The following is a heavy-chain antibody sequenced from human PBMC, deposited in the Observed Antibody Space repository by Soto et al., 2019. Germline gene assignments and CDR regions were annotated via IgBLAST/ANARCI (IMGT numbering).Heavy chain of an antibody. CDR1: GYTFTSYY. CDR2: INPSGGST. Sequence: ASVKVSCKASGYTFTSYYMHWVRQAPGQGLEWMGIINPSGGSTSYAQKFQGRVTMTRDTSTSTVYMELSSLRSEDTAVYYCARVGITFGGVIVHPAYYFDYWGQGTLVTVSS. J-gene: IGHJ4*02. V-gene: IGHV1-46*03. CDR3: ARVGITFGGVIVHPAYYFDY. D-gene: IGHD3-16*02.